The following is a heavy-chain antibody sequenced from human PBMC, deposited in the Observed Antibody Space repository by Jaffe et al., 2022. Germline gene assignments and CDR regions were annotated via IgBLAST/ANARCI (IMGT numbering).Heavy chain of an antibody. CDR3: ARDNWQQLDGYYYYYMDV. J-gene: IGHJ6*03. V-gene: IGHV3-48*03. CDR2: ISSSGSTI. CDR1: GFTFSSYE. D-gene: IGHD6-13*01. Sequence: EVQLVESGGGLVQPGGSLRLSCAASGFTFSSYEMNWVRQAPGKGLEWVSYISSSGSTIYYADSVKGRFTISRDNAKNSLYLQMNSLRAEDTAVYYCARDNWQQLDGYYYYYMDVWGKGTTVTVSS.